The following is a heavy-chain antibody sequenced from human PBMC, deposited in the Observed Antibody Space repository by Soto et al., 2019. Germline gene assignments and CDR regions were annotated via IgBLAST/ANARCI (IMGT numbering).Heavy chain of an antibody. CDR1: GFTFSSYA. J-gene: IGHJ6*02. CDR3: ARVHPDSGSYYYYYYGMDV. V-gene: IGHV3-30*04. CDR2: ISYDGSNK. Sequence: GESLKISCAASGFTFSSYAMHWVRQAPGKGLEWVAVISYDGSNKYYADSVKGRFTISRDNSKNTLYLQMNSLRAEDTAVYYCARVHPDSGSYYYYYYGMDVWGQGTTVTVSS. D-gene: IGHD1-26*01.